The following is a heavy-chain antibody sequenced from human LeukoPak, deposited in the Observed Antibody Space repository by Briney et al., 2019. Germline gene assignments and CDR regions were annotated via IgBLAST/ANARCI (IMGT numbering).Heavy chain of an antibody. V-gene: IGHV4-34*01. D-gene: IGHD3-22*01. Sequence: PSETLSLTCAVYGGSFSGYYWSWIRQPPGKGLEWIGEINLSGSTNYNPSLKSRVTISVDTSKNQFSLKLSSVTAADTAVYYCARGLNYYERSGYAWGQGTLVTVSS. J-gene: IGHJ5*02. CDR1: GGSFSGYY. CDR2: INLSGST. CDR3: ARGLNYYERSGYA.